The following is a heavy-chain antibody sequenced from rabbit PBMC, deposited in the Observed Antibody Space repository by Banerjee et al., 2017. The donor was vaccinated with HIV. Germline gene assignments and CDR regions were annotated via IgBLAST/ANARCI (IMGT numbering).Heavy chain of an antibody. Sequence: QEQLVESGGGLVKPEGSLTLTCTASGFTLSSSYWICWVRQAPGKGLEWIGCINTGSGNTAYASWARGRFTISRASSTTVTLQMTSPTAADTATYFCARSASIGVYNDGLELWGPGTLVTVS. D-gene: IGHD6-1*01. CDR3: ARSASIGVYNDGLEL. CDR1: GFTLSSSYW. J-gene: IGHJ6*01. CDR2: INTGSGNT. V-gene: IGHV1S45*01.